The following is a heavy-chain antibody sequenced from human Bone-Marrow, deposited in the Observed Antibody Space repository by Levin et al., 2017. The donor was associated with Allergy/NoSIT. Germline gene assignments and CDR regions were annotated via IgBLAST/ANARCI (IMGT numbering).Heavy chain of an antibody. CDR2: IRSKTYGETT. J-gene: IGHJ4*02. V-gene: IGHV3-49*04. Sequence: PGGSLRLSCKGSGFDFGDSAMGWVRQAPGKGLEWLGFIRSKTYGETTEYASSVEGRFNMSRDDSKSMSYLQMDSLKTEDTAVYYCTRPTAHWGQGTLVSVSS. CDR3: TRPTAH. CDR1: GFDFGDSA. D-gene: IGHD6-25*01.